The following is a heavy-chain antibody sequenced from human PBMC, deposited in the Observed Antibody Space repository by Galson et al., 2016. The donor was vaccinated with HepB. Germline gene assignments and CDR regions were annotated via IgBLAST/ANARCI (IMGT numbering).Heavy chain of an antibody. J-gene: IGHJ4*01. CDR3: ASADYYDNSGDFDY. D-gene: IGHD3-22*01. Sequence: QSGAEVKKPGESLKISCTGSADSFTSYWIAWVRQMPGKGLAWMGMIYPGDSDTRYSTSFPGQVTISADKSIITAHLQWRTRKAADTALYYCASADYYDNSGDFDYWGHGTLVTVSA. V-gene: IGHV5-51*01. CDR2: IYPGDSDT. CDR1: ADSFTSYW.